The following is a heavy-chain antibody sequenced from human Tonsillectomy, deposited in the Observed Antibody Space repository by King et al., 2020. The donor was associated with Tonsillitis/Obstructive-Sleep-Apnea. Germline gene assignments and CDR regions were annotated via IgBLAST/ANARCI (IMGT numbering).Heavy chain of an antibody. CDR1: GYSFTSYW. CDR2: IDPSDSYT. D-gene: IGHD6-13*01. V-gene: IGHV5-10-1*01. CDR3: ARAIVAADSYWYFDL. J-gene: IGHJ2*01. Sequence: QLVQSGAEVKKPGASLRISCKGSGYSFTSYWISWVRQMPGKGLEWMGRIDPSDSYTNYSPSFQGHVTISADKSISTAYLQWSSLKASDTAMYYCARAIVAADSYWYFDLWGRGTLVTVSS.